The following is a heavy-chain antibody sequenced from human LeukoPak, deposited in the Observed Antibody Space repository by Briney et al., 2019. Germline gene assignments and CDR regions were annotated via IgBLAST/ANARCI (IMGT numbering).Heavy chain of an antibody. CDR2: ISGSGGST. J-gene: IGHJ4*02. V-gene: IGHV3-23*01. D-gene: IGHD3-9*01. CDR1: GLTFSSFW. Sequence: GGSLRLSCAASGLTFSSFWIHWVRQAPGKGLEWVSGISGSGGSTYYADSVKGRFTISRDTSKNTLYLQMNSLRAEDTAVYYCAKCARVDWLPIDYWGQGTLVTVSS. CDR3: AKCARVDWLPIDY.